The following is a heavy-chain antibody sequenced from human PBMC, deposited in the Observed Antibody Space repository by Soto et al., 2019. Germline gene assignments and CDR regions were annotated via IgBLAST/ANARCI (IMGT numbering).Heavy chain of an antibody. CDR1: GYTLTEIS. CDR3: ASRRYFSPYYYYYYGMDV. J-gene: IGHJ6*02. CDR2: FDPEDGET. Sequence: VKVSCKVSGYTLTEISMHWVRQAPGKGLEWMGGFDPEDGETIYAQKFQGRVTMTEDTSTDTAYMELSSLRSEDTAVYYCASRRYFSPYYYYYYGMDVWGQGTTVTVSS. D-gene: IGHD3-9*01. V-gene: IGHV1-24*01.